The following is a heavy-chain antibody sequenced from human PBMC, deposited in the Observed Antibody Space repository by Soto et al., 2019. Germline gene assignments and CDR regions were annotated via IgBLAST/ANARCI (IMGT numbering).Heavy chain of an antibody. CDR1: GGSISSGGYY. V-gene: IGHV4-31*03. Sequence: QVQLQESGPGLVKPSQTLSLTCTVSGGSISSGGYYWSWIRQHPGKGLEWIGYIYYSGSTYYNPSLKSRVTISVDTSKNQFSLKLSSVTAADTAVYYCARGIGDINSSGYYGGSQNFDYWGQGTLVTVSS. CDR3: ARGIGDINSSGYYGGSQNFDY. D-gene: IGHD3-22*01. CDR2: IYYSGST. J-gene: IGHJ4*02.